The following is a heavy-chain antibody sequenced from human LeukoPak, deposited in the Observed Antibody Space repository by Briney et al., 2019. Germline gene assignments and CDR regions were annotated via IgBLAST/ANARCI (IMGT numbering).Heavy chain of an antibody. CDR1: GFTFDDYA. J-gene: IGHJ4*02. Sequence: GGSLRLSCAASGFTFDDYAMHWVRQAPGKGLGWVSGISWNSGSIGYADSVKGRFTISRDNAKNSLYLQMNSLRAEDTALYYCAASGGSYYNYWGQGTLVTVSS. V-gene: IGHV3-9*01. CDR3: AASGGSYYNY. D-gene: IGHD1-26*01. CDR2: ISWNSGSI.